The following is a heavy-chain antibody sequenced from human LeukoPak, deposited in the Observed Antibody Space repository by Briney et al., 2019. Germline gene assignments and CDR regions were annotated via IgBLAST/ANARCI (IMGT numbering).Heavy chain of an antibody. CDR2: ISSSSSYI. CDR3: ARAPRSPLLNV. D-gene: IGHD2-21*01. V-gene: IGHV3-21*01. CDR1: GFTFSSYS. Sequence: GGSLRLSCAASGFTFSSYSMNWVRQAPGKGLEWVSSISSSSSYIYYADSVKGRFTISRDNAKNSLYLQVNSLRAEDTAVYYCARAPRSPLLNVWGQGTTVTVSS. J-gene: IGHJ6*02.